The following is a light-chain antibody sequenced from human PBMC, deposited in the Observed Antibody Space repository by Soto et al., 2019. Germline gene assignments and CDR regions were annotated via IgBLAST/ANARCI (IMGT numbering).Light chain of an antibody. Sequence: DIQMTQSPSSLSASVGDRVTITCQASQDISNYLNWYQQKPGKVPKLLIYDASNLEAGVPSRFSGSGSGTDFTFTISSLQPEDIATYYCQQYDNLPYTFGQGTNLENK. V-gene: IGKV1-33*01. CDR2: DAS. CDR3: QQYDNLPYT. CDR1: QDISNY. J-gene: IGKJ2*01.